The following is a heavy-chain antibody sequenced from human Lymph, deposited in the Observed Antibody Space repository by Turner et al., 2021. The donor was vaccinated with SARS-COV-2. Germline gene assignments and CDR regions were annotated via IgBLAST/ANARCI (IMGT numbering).Heavy chain of an antibody. V-gene: IGHV1-69*10. CDR2: PSPSFGIA. Sequence: QVQLVQSGAEVKKPGSSVKVSCKAYGGTFSTYAISWVRQAPGQGLGWQGGPSPSFGIANYAQKLQGRVTITADKFTSTAYMELSSLRSEDTAVYYCARDATGPLGYWGRGTLVTVSS. J-gene: IGHJ4*02. D-gene: IGHD1-1*01. CDR1: GGTFSTYA. CDR3: ARDATGPLGY.